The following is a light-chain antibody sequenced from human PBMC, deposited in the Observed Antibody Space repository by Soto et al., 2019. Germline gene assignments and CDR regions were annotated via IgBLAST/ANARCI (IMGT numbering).Light chain of an antibody. J-gene: IGKJ1*01. CDR3: QPYNSYSLT. CDR2: QAS. V-gene: IGKV1-5*03. CDR1: QTISSW. Sequence: DIQMTQSPSALAASVGDRVTITCRASQTISSWLAWYQQKPGEAPRLLIYQASSLETEVPSRFSGSGSGTEFTLTISSLQPGDFATYYCQPYNSYSLTFGQGTKVDIK.